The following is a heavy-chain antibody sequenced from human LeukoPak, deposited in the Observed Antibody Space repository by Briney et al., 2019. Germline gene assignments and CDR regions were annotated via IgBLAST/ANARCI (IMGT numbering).Heavy chain of an antibody. D-gene: IGHD6-13*01. J-gene: IGHJ4*02. CDR1: GYSFTNCG. V-gene: IGHV1-18*01. Sequence: ASVKVSCTSSGYSFTNCGISWLRQAPGQGLGWMGWISGFNGNANFAPKLQDRVTLTTDASTSTAYMELRSLRSDDTAVYYCARDERSAAAGSAYYLDSWAQGTLVTVSS. CDR2: ISGFNGNA. CDR3: ARDERSAAAGSAYYLDS.